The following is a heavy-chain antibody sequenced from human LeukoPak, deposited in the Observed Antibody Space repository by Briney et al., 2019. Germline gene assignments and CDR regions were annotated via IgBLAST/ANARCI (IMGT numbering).Heavy chain of an antibody. CDR3: ARDPVGLPWVDGRDAFDI. CDR1: GYTFTSYY. J-gene: IGHJ3*02. D-gene: IGHD1-26*01. V-gene: IGHV1-46*01. CDR2: INPSGGST. Sequence: ASVKVSCKASGYTFTSYYMHWVRQAPGQGLEWMGIINPSGGSTSYAQKFQGRVTTTRDTSISTAYMELSRLRSDDTAVYYCARDPVGLPWVDGRDAFDIWGQGTMVTVSS.